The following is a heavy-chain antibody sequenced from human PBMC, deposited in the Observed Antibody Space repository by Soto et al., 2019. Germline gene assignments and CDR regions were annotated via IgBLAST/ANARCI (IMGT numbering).Heavy chain of an antibody. D-gene: IGHD1-26*01. V-gene: IGHV3-30-3*01. CDR1: GFTFSSYA. J-gene: IGHJ4*02. CDR3: ARDLPVIVGALTDSYFDY. Sequence: QVQLVESGGGVVQPGRSLRLSCAASGFTFSSYAMHWVRQAPGKGLEWVAVISYDGSNKYYADSVKGRFTISRDNSKNTLYLQMNSLRAEDTAVYYCARDLPVIVGALTDSYFDYWGQGTLVTVSS. CDR2: ISYDGSNK.